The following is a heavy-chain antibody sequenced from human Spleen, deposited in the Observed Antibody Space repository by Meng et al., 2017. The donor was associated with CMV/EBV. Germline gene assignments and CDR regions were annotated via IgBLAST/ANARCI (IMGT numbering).Heavy chain of an antibody. V-gene: IGHV1-2*02. CDR3: AKAYKPWELLRFDP. CDR1: GYTFTGYY. J-gene: IGHJ5*01. Sequence: ASVKVSCKASGYTFTGYYMHWVRQAPGQGLEWMGWINPNSGGTNYAQKFQGRVTMTRDTSITTVYMELSRLRSDDMAVYYCAKAYKPWELLRFDPWGQGTLVTVSS. D-gene: IGHD1-26*01. CDR2: INPNSGGT.